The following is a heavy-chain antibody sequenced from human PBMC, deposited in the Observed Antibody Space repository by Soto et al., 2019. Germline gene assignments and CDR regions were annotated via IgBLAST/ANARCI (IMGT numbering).Heavy chain of an antibody. Sequence: SETLSLTCTVSGGSISSYYWSWIRQPPGKGLEWIGYIYYSGSTYYNPSLKSRVTISVDTSKNQFSLKLSSVTAADTAVYYCADMRGQWLPRDWGQGILVTVSS. V-gene: IGHV4-59*04. D-gene: IGHD6-19*01. CDR3: ADMRGQWLPRD. CDR1: GGSISSYY. J-gene: IGHJ4*02. CDR2: IYYSGST.